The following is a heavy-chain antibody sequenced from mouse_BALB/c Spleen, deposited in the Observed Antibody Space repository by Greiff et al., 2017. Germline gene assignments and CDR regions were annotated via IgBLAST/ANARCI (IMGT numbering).Heavy chain of an antibody. CDR3: AKGIYYAMDY. CDR2: INPSSGYT. Sequence: QVQLQQSGAELARPGASVKMSCKASGYTFTSYTMHWVKQRPGQGLEWIGYINPSSGYTNYNQKFKDKATLTADKSSSTAYMQLSSLTSEDSAVYYCAKGIYYAMDYWGQGTSVTVSS. V-gene: IGHV1-4*01. J-gene: IGHJ4*01. CDR1: GYTFTSYT.